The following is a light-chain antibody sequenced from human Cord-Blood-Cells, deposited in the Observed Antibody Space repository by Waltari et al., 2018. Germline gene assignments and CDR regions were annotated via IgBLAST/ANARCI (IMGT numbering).Light chain of an antibody. J-gene: IGKJ4*01. CDR2: DAS. Sequence: EIVLTQSPATLSLSPGERPTLSCRASQSVSSYLAWYQQKPGQAPRLLIYDASNRATVIPARFSGSGSGTDFTLTISSLEPEDFAVYYCQQRSNWPPLTFGGGTKVEIK. V-gene: IGKV3-11*01. CDR3: QQRSNWPPLT. CDR1: QSVSSY.